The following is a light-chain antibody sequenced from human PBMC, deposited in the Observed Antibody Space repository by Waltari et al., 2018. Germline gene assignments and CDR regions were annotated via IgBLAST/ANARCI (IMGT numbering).Light chain of an antibody. Sequence: QLMLTQSPSASASLGASVKLTCTLSSGPSSNIIAWLQQQPRKDPRYLMKVNSDGSHSKGDDIPDRFSGSSSGAERYLTISSLQSEDEADYYCQTGGHGTWVFGGGTKLTVL. CDR2: VNSDGSH. J-gene: IGLJ3*02. CDR1: SGPSSNI. CDR3: QTGGHGTWV. V-gene: IGLV4-69*01.